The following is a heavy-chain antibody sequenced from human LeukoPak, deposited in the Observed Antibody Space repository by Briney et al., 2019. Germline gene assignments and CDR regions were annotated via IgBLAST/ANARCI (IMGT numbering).Heavy chain of an antibody. D-gene: IGHD1-1*01. CDR3: AKDYRTWVNEFDS. CDR2: ISGSGDST. Sequence: PGGSLRFSCAASGFTFSNYAMNWVRQAPGKGLEWVSGISGSGDSTYYADSVKGRFIISRDNSKNTLYLLMNTLRAEDTAVYYCAKDYRTWVNEFDSWGQGTLVTVSS. J-gene: IGHJ4*02. CDR1: GFTFSNYA. V-gene: IGHV3-23*01.